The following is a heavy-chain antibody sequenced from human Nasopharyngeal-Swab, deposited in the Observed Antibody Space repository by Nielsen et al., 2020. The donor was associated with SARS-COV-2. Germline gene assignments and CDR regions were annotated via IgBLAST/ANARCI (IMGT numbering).Heavy chain of an antibody. J-gene: IGHJ4*02. D-gene: IGHD3-3*01. CDR2: ISSSSSTI. CDR3: AESGYDFWSACIV. Sequence: GGSLRLSCSASGFTFSRYSMNWVRQAPGKGLEWVSYISSSSSTIYYADSVKGRFTISRDNAKNSLYLQMNSLRAEDTAVYYCAESGYDFWSACIVWGQGTLVTVSS. CDR1: GFTFSRYS. V-gene: IGHV3-48*01.